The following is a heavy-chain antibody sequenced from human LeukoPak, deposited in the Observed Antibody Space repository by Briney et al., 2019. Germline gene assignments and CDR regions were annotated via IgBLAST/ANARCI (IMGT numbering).Heavy chain of an antibody. CDR2: INPNSGGT. Sequence: GASVKVSCKASGYTFTGYYMHWVRQAPGQGLERMGWINPNSGGTNYAQKFQGRVTMTRDTSISTAYMELSRLRSDDTAVYYCASFSPVGAVAGAYVDYWGQGTLVTVSS. CDR3: ASFSPVGAVAGAYVDY. D-gene: IGHD6-19*01. J-gene: IGHJ4*02. CDR1: GYTFTGYY. V-gene: IGHV1-2*02.